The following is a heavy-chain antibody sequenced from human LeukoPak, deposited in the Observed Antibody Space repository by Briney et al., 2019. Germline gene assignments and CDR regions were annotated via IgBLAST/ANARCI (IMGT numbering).Heavy chain of an antibody. Sequence: PGGSLRLSCAGSGFTVSSSYMSWVRQAPGKGLEWVSVLYSGGSIFYADSVKGRFTISRDISKNMLYLQMNSLRADDTAVCYCARGAISSWYEDWGQGTLVTVSS. CDR3: ARGAISSWYED. CDR2: LYSGGSI. D-gene: IGHD6-13*01. CDR1: GFTVSSSY. V-gene: IGHV3-66*01. J-gene: IGHJ4*02.